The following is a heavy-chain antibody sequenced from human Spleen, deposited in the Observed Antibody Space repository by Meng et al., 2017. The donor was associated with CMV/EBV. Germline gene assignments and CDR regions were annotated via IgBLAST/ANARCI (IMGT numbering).Heavy chain of an antibody. D-gene: IGHD3-3*01. Sequence: FSNAWMNWVRQAPGKGLEWVGRIKSKTDGGTTDYAAPVKGRFAISRDDSKNTLYLQMNSLKTEDTAVYYCTTGRNVLRFLKWLYYFDYWGQGTLVTVSS. CDR1: FSNAW. CDR2: IKSKTDGGTT. J-gene: IGHJ4*02. CDR3: TTGRNVLRFLKWLYYFDY. V-gene: IGHV3-15*01.